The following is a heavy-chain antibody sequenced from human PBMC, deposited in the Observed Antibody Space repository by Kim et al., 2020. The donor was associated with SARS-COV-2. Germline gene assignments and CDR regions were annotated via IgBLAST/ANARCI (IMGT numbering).Heavy chain of an antibody. V-gene: IGHV3-7*03. CDR2: IKRDGSEK. J-gene: IGHJ5*02. CDR3: ASHSLWFGEFWFDP. D-gene: IGHD3-10*01. CDR1: GFTFSSYW. Sequence: GGSLRLSCAASGFTFSSYWMSWVRQAPGKGLEWVANIKRDGSEKYYVDSVKGRFTISRDNAKNSLYLQMNSLRAEDTAVYYCASHSLWFGEFWFDPWGQGTLVTVSS.